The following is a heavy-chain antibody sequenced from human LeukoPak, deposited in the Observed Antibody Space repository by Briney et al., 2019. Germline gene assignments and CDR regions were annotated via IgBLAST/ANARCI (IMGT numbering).Heavy chain of an antibody. CDR1: GYSFTSYW. J-gene: IGHJ4*02. V-gene: IGHV5-51*01. CDR2: IYPGDSDT. Sequence: GESLKISCKGSGYSFTSYWIGWVRQMPGKGLEWMGIIYPGDSDTRYSPSFQGQVTISADKSISTAYLQWSSLKASDTAMYYCASRRLGYFGLDYFDYWGQGTLVTVSS. CDR3: ASRRLGYFGLDYFDY. D-gene: IGHD3-9*01.